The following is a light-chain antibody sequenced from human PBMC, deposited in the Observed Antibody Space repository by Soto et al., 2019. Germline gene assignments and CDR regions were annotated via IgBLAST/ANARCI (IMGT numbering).Light chain of an antibody. Sequence: QSVLTQPPSASGSPGQSVTISCTGTSSDVGGYNYVSWYQQHPGKAPKLMIYEVSKRPSGVPDRFSGCKSGNTASLTVSGLQAEDEADYYCSSYAGSNIVVFGGGTKLTVL. J-gene: IGLJ2*01. CDR2: EVS. CDR1: SSDVGGYNY. CDR3: SSYAGSNIVV. V-gene: IGLV2-8*01.